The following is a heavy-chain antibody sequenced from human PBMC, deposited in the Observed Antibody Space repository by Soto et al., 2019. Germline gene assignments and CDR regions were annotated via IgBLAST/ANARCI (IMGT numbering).Heavy chain of an antibody. Sequence: GSLRLSCAASVFTFSSHAMHWVRQAPGKGLEWVAVIWFDGSYKYYGDSAKGRFTISRDNPKNTVYLQMNNLRAEDTAVYYCARDRHGSHCDYWGQGTLVTVSS. CDR1: VFTFSSHA. V-gene: IGHV3-33*01. CDR3: ARDRHGSHCDY. D-gene: IGHD3-10*01. CDR2: IWFDGSYK. J-gene: IGHJ4*02.